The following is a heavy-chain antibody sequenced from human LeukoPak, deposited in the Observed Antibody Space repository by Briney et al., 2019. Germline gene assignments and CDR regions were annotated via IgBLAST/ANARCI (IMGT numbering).Heavy chain of an antibody. CDR1: GYTFTSYG. Sequence: ASVKVSCKASGYTFTSYGISWVRQAPGQGLEWMGWISAYNGNTNYAQKLQGRVTMTTDTSTSTAYMELSSLRSEDTAVYYCARGPAGAVAGTYYYYYYMDVWGKGTTVTVSS. J-gene: IGHJ6*03. V-gene: IGHV1-18*01. CDR2: ISAYNGNT. CDR3: ARGPAGAVAGTYYYYYYMDV. D-gene: IGHD6-19*01.